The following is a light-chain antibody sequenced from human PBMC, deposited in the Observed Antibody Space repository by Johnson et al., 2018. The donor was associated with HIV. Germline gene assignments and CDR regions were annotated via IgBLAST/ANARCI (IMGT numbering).Light chain of an antibody. CDR1: TSNIGNNY. Sequence: QSVLTQPPSVSAAPGQKVTISCSGSTSNIGNNYVSWYQQLPGKAPKLLIFKNNERPSGIPDRFSGSKSGTSATLGITGLQTGDEADYYCETWGTGLSAGGVFGTGTKVTVL. CDR2: KNN. V-gene: IGLV1-51*02. J-gene: IGLJ1*01. CDR3: ETWGTGLSAGGV.